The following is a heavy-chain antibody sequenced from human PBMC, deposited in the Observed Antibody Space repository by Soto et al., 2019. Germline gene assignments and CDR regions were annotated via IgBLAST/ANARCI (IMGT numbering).Heavy chain of an antibody. V-gene: IGHV4-31*03. CDR3: ATYTVGEGGRGY. J-gene: IGHJ4*02. CDR1: GGSISSGGHY. D-gene: IGHD3-16*01. CDR2: IYYSGST. Sequence: PSETLSLTCTVSGGSISSGGHYWSWIRQHPGKGLEWIGYIYYSGSTYYNPSLKSRVTISVDTSKNQFSLKLSSVTAADTAVYYCATYTVGEGGRGYWGQGTLVTVSS.